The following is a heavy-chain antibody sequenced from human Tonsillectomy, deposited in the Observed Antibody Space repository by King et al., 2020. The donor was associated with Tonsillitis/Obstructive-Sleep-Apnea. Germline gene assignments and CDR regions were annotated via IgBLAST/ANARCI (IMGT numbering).Heavy chain of an antibody. J-gene: IGHJ6*02. CDR2: ISAYNGKT. CDR3: AREGRQYSDSRDYYYYGMDV. V-gene: IGHV1-18*01. D-gene: IGHD3-22*01. Sequence: VQLVESGAEVRKPGASVKVSCKASGYTFTNYGVSWVRQAPGQGLEWMGWISAYNGKTNYAQKLQGRVTMTTDTSTSTAYIELRSLRSDDTAVYFCAREGRQYSDSRDYYYYGMDVWGQGTTVTVSS. CDR1: GYTFTNYG.